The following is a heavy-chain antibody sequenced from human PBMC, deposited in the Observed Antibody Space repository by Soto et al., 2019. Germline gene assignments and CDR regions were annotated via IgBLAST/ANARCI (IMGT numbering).Heavy chain of an antibody. CDR2: IYWDNDK. CDR1: GFSLSSGVG. V-gene: IGHV2-5*02. Sequence: QITLKESGPTLVKPTETLTLTCTFSGFSLSSGVGVGWVRQSPGKALEWLAVIYWDNDKRSSPSLKSRLTITKDTSKIQVVLKMITIDPVDTATDYCSYRRWLARGRGWFDPWGPGTLVTGSS. CDR3: SYRRWLARGRGWFDP. J-gene: IGHJ5*02. D-gene: IGHD6-19*01.